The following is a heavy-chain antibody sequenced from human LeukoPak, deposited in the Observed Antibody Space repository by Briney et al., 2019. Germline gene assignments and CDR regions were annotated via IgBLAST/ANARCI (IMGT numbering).Heavy chain of an antibody. Sequence: GGSLRLSCAASGFTFSSYEMNWVRQAPGEGLEWVSYISSSGSTIYYADSVKGRFTISRDNAKNSLYLQMNSLRAEDTAVYYCARIYSSSWSGLYNWFDPWGQGTLVTVSS. CDR1: GFTFSSYE. V-gene: IGHV3-48*03. D-gene: IGHD6-13*01. CDR2: ISSSGSTI. CDR3: ARIYSSSWSGLYNWFDP. J-gene: IGHJ5*02.